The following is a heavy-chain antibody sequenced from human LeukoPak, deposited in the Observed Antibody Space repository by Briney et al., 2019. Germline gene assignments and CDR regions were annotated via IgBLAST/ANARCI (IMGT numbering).Heavy chain of an antibody. J-gene: IGHJ3*01. D-gene: IGHD3-16*01. CDR1: EYTFIGYY. Sequence: ASVKVSRMGSEYTFIGYYMHWVRQAHGQGPEWMGWINPNGGATNCAQKFQGRVTKTRDTSISTAYKELSRRRSDDRAVYYCARGRLNAFDLWGQGTMVIVSS. CDR2: INPNGGAT. V-gene: IGHV1-2*02. CDR3: ARGRLNAFDL.